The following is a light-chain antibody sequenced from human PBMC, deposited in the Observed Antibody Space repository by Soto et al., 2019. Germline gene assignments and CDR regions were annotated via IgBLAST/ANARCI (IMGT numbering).Light chain of an antibody. CDR3: QQYGTSAGT. CDR1: QSVSSSH. Sequence: EIVLTQSPGTLSLSPGERATLSCRASQSVSSSHLAWYQQNPGQAPRLLIDGATSRATGIPDRFSGSGSGTDFTLTISSLEPEDCAVYYCQQYGTSAGTFGQGTKVEIK. J-gene: IGKJ1*01. V-gene: IGKV3-20*01. CDR2: GAT.